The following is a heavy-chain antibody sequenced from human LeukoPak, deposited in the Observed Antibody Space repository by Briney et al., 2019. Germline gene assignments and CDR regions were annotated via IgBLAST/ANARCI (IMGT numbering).Heavy chain of an antibody. V-gene: IGHV3-33*01. J-gene: IGHJ6*02. CDR1: GFTFSSYG. CDR3: ARPYCGGDCPHAPPYYYYGMDV. CDR2: IWYDGSNK. D-gene: IGHD2-21*02. Sequence: GRSLRLSCAASGFTFSSYGMHWVRQAPGKGLEWVAVIWYDGSNKYYADSVKGRFTISRDNSKNTLYLQMNSLRAEDTAVYYCARPYCGGDCPHAPPYYYYGMDVWGQGTTVTVSS.